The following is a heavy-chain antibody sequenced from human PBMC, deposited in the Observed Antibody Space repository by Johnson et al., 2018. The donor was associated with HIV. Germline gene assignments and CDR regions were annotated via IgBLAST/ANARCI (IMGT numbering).Heavy chain of an antibody. V-gene: IGHV3-52*01. CDR2: IKCDGSEK. CDR3: AREGGGSNEDDAFDI. J-gene: IGHJ3*02. Sequence: VQLVESGGGVVRRGGSLRLSCVASGFTFSSSWMHWVCQAPEKGLEWVADIKCDGSEKYYVDSVKGRLTISRDNAKNTLYLQMNSLRAEDTAVYYWAREGGGSNEDDAFDIWGQGTMVTVSS. CDR1: GFTFSSSW. D-gene: IGHD1-26*01.